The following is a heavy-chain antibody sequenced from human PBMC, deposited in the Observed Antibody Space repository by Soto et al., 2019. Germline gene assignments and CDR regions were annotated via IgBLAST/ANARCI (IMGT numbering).Heavy chain of an antibody. CDR1: GYTLSELS. V-gene: IGHV1-24*01. J-gene: IGHJ5*02. CDR3: VTPLGGSYRMGDWFDP. Sequence: ASVKVSCKVSGYTLSELSIHWVRQAPGNGLEWMGGFDPEDGETIYAQKFQGRLTVTEDTSIDTVYMELSSLRSADTAVYYCVTPLGGSYRMGDWFDPWGQGTLVTVSS. D-gene: IGHD3-16*02. CDR2: FDPEDGET.